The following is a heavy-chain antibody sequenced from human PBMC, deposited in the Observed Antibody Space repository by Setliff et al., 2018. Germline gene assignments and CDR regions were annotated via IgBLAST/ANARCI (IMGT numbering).Heavy chain of an antibody. Sequence: SETLSLTCSVSGDSISIGAYFWSWIRHRPGEGLEYIGHITSSGYTNYSPSLQGRVAISEDTSENQFSLKLSSVTAADTAIYFCVRGRTSGLFLSRFDPWGQGTLVTSPQ. J-gene: IGHJ5*02. CDR3: VRGRTSGLFLSRFDP. V-gene: IGHV4-31*03. CDR2: ITSSGYT. CDR1: GDSISIGAYF. D-gene: IGHD2-21*01.